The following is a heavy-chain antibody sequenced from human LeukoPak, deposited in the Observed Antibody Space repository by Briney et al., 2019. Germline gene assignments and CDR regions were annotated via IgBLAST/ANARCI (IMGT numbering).Heavy chain of an antibody. D-gene: IGHD5-12*01. CDR1: GFTFSSYS. J-gene: IGHJ6*02. V-gene: IGHV3-48*01. CDR3: ARGGPTYYYYYGMDV. Sequence: PGGSLRLSCAASGFTFSSYSMNWVRQAPGKGLEWVSYISSSSSTIYYADSVKGRFTISRDNAKNSLYLQMNSLRAEDTAVYYCARGGPTYYYYYGMDVWGQGTTVTVSS. CDR2: ISSSSSTI.